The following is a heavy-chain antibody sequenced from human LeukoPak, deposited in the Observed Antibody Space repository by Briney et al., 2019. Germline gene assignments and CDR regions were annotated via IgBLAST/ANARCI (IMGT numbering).Heavy chain of an antibody. CDR3: ARVPGGALNWFDP. Sequence: SETLSLTCAVYGGSLSGYYWTWIRQPPGKGLEWIGEINHSGSTYYNPSLKSRVTISVDTSKNQFSLKLSSVTAADTAVYYCARVPGGALNWFDPWGQGTLVTVSS. CDR1: GGSLSGYY. V-gene: IGHV4-34*01. D-gene: IGHD1-1*01. CDR2: INHSGST. J-gene: IGHJ5*02.